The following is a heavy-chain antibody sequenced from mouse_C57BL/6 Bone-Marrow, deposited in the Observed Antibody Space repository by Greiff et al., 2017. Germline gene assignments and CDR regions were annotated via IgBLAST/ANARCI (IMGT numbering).Heavy chain of an antibody. CDR3: TEGMVVAYYYAMDY. Sequence: QVQLKQSGAELVRPGASVTLSCKASGYTFTDYEMHWVKQTPVHGLEWIGAIDPETGGTAYNQKFKGKAILTADKSSSTAYMELRSLTSEDSAVYYCTEGMVVAYYYAMDYWGQGTSVTVSS. V-gene: IGHV1-15*01. D-gene: IGHD1-1*02. CDR1: GYTFTDYE. CDR2: IDPETGGT. J-gene: IGHJ4*01.